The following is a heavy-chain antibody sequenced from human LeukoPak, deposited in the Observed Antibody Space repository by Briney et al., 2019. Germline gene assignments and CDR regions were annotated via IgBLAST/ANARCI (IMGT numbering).Heavy chain of an antibody. Sequence: GGSLRLSCAASGFTFTSYSMNWVRQAPGKGLEWVSYISGSSSSIYYADSVRGRFIISRDNAKNSLYLQMNSLRAEDTAVYYCAREGSSGSYSDYWGQGTLVTVSS. V-gene: IGHV3-48*01. D-gene: IGHD1-26*01. CDR3: AREGSSGSYSDY. J-gene: IGHJ4*02. CDR2: ISGSSSSI. CDR1: GFTFTSYS.